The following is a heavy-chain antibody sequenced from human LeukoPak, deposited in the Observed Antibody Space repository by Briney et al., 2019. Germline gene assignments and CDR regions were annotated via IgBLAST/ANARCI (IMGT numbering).Heavy chain of an antibody. CDR2: IRHDGSNK. D-gene: IGHD3-3*01. V-gene: IGHV3-30*02. CDR3: AKDALTYYDFWSGSPGLYYFDY. CDR1: GFTFSSYG. J-gene: IGHJ4*02. Sequence: GGSLRLSCAASGFTFSSYGMHWVRQAPGKGLEWVAFIRHDGSNKYYADSVKGRFTISRDNSKNTLYLQMNSLRAEDTAVYYCAKDALTYYDFWSGSPGLYYFDYWGQGTLVTVSS.